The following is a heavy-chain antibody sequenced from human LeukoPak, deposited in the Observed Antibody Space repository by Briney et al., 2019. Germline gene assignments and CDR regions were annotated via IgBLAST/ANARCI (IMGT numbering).Heavy chain of an antibody. Sequence: SETLSLTCTVSGGSISSYYWSWIRQPPGKGLEWIGYIYYSGSTNYNPSLKSRVTISVDTSKNQFSLKLSSVTAADTAVYYCARVGGIAAAGRTFDYWGQGTLVTVSS. CDR1: GGSISSYY. D-gene: IGHD6-13*01. V-gene: IGHV4-59*01. CDR3: ARVGGIAAAGRTFDY. J-gene: IGHJ4*02. CDR2: IYYSGST.